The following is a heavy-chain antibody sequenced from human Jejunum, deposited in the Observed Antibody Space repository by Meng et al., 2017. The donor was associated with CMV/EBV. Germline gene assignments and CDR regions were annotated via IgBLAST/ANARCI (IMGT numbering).Heavy chain of an antibody. CDR3: ARERGYSSGWQGKKYYFDY. CDR1: SYE. Sequence: SYEMNWVRQAPRKGLERVSYISSSGSNIYYADSVKGRFTISRDNAKNSLYLQMNSLRAEDTAVYYCARERGYSSGWQGKKYYFDYWGQGTLVTVSS. CDR2: ISSSGSNI. D-gene: IGHD6-19*01. J-gene: IGHJ4*02. V-gene: IGHV3-48*03.